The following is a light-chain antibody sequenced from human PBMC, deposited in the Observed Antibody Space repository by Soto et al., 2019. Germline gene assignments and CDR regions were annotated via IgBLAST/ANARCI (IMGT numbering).Light chain of an antibody. Sequence: NFMLTQPHSVSESPGKTVIISCTRSRGSIASNYVQWYQQRPGSSPTTVIYEDNQRPSGVPDRFSGPIDSSSNSASLTISGVETEDEADYFCQSYDATNQVFGGGTKLTVL. V-gene: IGLV6-57*01. J-gene: IGLJ3*02. CDR3: QSYDATNQV. CDR2: EDN. CDR1: RGSIASNY.